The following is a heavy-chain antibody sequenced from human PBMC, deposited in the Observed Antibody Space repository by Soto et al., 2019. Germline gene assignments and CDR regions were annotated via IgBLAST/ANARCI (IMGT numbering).Heavy chain of an antibody. J-gene: IGHJ4*02. CDR1: GYTFTSYA. D-gene: IGHD2-15*01. CDR3: ERGSATPRK. CDR2: ISAYNGNT. Sequence: QVQLVQSGAEVKKPGASVKVSCKASGYTFTSYAISWVRQAPGQGLEWMGWISAYNGNTNYAQKLQDRVTMNTDTATNTAYMELMSVRSDDTAVHYCERGSATPRKWGQGTLVTVSS. V-gene: IGHV1-18*01.